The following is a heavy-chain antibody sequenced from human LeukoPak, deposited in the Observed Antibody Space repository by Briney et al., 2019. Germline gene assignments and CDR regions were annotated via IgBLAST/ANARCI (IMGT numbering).Heavy chain of an antibody. D-gene: IGHD5-18*01. V-gene: IGHV1-18*01. Sequence: RASVKVSCKASGYTFTSYGISWVRQAPGQGLEWMGWISAYNGNTNYAQKLQGRVTMTTDTSTSTAYMELRSLRSDDTAVYYCARRGYSYGYGYYYYMDVWGKGTTVTVSS. CDR1: GYTFTSYG. CDR3: ARRGYSYGYGYYYYMDV. CDR2: ISAYNGNT. J-gene: IGHJ6*03.